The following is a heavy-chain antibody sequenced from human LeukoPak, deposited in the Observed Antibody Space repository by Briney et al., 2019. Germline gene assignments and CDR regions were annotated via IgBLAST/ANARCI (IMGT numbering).Heavy chain of an antibody. V-gene: IGHV3-48*03. CDR2: ISSSGSTI. Sequence: RGSLRLSCAASGFTFSSYEMNWVRQAPGKGLEWVSYISSSGSTIYYADSVKGRFTISRDNAKNSLYLQMNSLRAEDTAVYYCARALYLPENYYYYYGMDVWGKGTTVTVSS. CDR3: ARALYLPENYYYYYGMDV. J-gene: IGHJ6*04. D-gene: IGHD2-2*01. CDR1: GFTFSSYE.